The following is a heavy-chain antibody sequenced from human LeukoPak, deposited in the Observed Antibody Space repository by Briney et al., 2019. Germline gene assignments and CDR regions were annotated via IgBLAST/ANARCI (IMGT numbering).Heavy chain of an antibody. D-gene: IGHD3-9*01. V-gene: IGHV3-74*01. CDR3: ARASGAGYDY. CDR1: RFTFSSYW. CDR2: ISGDGSST. J-gene: IGHJ4*02. Sequence: GGSLRLSCAASRFTFSSYWMHWVRQAPGKGLVWVSRISGDGSSTTYADSVKGRFTISRDNAKNTLYLQVNSLRADDTAVYYCARASGAGYDYWGQGILVTVSS.